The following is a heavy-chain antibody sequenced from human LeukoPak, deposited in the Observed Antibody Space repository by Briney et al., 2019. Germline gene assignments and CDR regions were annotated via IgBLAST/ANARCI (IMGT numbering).Heavy chain of an antibody. CDR2: INTNSGGT. J-gene: IGHJ4*02. Sequence: GASVKVSCKASGYTFTGYYMHWVRQAPGQGLEWMGWINTNSGGTNYAQKFQGRVTMTRATSISTAYMELSRLRSDDTAVYYCSRSAILGYCSSTSCYPGGAFDYWGQGTLVTVSS. CDR3: SRSAILGYCSSTSCYPGGAFDY. CDR1: GYTFTGYY. V-gene: IGHV1-2*02. D-gene: IGHD2-2*01.